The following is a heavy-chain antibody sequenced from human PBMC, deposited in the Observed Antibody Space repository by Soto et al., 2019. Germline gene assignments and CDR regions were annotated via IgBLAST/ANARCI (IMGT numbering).Heavy chain of an antibody. CDR3: ARAKQQLAHFDY. CDR2: IIPIFGTA. J-gene: IGHJ4*02. CDR1: GGTFSSYA. D-gene: IGHD6-13*01. Sequence: SVKVSCKASGGTFSSYAISWVRQAPGQGLEWMGGIIPIFGTANYAQKFQGRVTITADEPTSTAYMELSSLRSEDTAVYYCARAKQQLAHFDYWGQGTLVTVSS. V-gene: IGHV1-69*13.